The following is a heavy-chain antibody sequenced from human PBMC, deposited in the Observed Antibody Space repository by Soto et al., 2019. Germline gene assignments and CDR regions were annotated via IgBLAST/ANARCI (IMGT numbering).Heavy chain of an antibody. V-gene: IGHV4-34*01. CDR3: ARDRGGYSNLNWFDP. CDR1: GGSFSGYY. J-gene: IGHJ5*02. D-gene: IGHD4-4*01. Sequence: PSETLSLTCAVTGGSFSGYYWSWIRQSPGKGLEWIGEINHSGRTNLNPSLESRVSTSVDTSKNHFSLRLTSVTAADTAVYYCARDRGGYSNLNWFDPWGQGTLVTVSS. CDR2: INHSGRT.